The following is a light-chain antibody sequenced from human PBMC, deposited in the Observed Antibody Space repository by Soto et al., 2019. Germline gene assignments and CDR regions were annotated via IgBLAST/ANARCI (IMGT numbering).Light chain of an antibody. CDR3: QSYDSSLSGWV. V-gene: IGLV1-40*01. CDR2: GDR. J-gene: IGLJ3*02. CDR1: NFNIGSNYD. Sequence: QSVLTHPPSVSGAPGQRVTLSCTGSNFNIGSNYDVNWYQQLPGKAPKLLLYGDRIRPSGVPDRFSGSQSGTSASLAITGLQAEEEGHYYCQSYDSSLSGWVFGGGTQVTVL.